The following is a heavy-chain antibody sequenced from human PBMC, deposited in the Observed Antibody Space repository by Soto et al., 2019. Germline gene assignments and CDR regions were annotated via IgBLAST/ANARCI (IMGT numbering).Heavy chain of an antibody. CDR1: GYNFVGYC. V-gene: IGHV5-51*01. CDR2: VYPNDSDV. D-gene: IGHD6-25*01. Sequence: GESLKISCNASGYNFVGYCIGLVRQMPGKGLEWMGSVYPNDSDVKYSPSFQGQVTVSADKSINTAYLHWSSLKPSDSATYYCGAGSFDHWGQGTPVTVSS. CDR3: GAGSFDH. J-gene: IGHJ4*02.